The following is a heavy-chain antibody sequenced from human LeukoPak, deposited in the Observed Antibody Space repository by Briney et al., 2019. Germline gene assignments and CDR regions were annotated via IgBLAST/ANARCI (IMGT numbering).Heavy chain of an antibody. Sequence: GGSLRLSCAASGFTFSSYEMNWVRQAPGKGLEWVSYISSSGNIIYYADSVKGRFTVSRDNAKDSLFLQMNSLRAEDTAVYYCAREEREQASTLTNAFDIWGQGTMVTVSS. CDR2: ISSSGNII. V-gene: IGHV3-48*03. D-gene: IGHD4-17*01. CDR1: GFTFSSYE. J-gene: IGHJ3*02. CDR3: AREEREQASTLTNAFDI.